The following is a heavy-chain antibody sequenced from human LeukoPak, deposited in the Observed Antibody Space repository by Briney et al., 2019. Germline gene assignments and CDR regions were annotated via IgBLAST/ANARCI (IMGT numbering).Heavy chain of an antibody. D-gene: IGHD3-9*01. CDR2: IKKDGSEK. CDR1: GFSFSDYW. CDR3: AKAANYDILTGYYLDY. J-gene: IGHJ4*02. V-gene: IGHV3-7*03. Sequence: GGSLRLSCAASGFSFSDYWMSWVRQAPGKGLEWVANIKKDGSEKHYVDSVKGRFTISRDNSKNTLYLQMNNLRAEDTAIYYCAKAANYDILTGYYLDYWGQGTLVTVSS.